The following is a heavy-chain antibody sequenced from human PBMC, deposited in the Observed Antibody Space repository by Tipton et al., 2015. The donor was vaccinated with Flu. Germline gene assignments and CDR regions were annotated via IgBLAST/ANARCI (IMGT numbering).Heavy chain of an antibody. D-gene: IGHD3/OR15-3a*01. CDR1: GGSIGVTTYY. Sequence: LRLSCTVSGGSIGVTTYYWGWIRQPPGKGLEYIGSVYYTGGTYFNPSLKSRVTVSIDTSKNQFSLKLRSVTAADTAVYYCARQPSYETFGLFLPGWFDPWGQGTLVTVSS. V-gene: IGHV4-39*01. CDR2: VYYTGGT. CDR3: ARQPSYETFGLFLPGWFDP. J-gene: IGHJ5*02.